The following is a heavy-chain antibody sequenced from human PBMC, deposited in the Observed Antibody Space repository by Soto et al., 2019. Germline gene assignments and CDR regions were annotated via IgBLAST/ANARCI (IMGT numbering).Heavy chain of an antibody. D-gene: IGHD4-17*01. J-gene: IGHJ5*02. CDR2: INAGNGNT. CDR1: GYTFTSYA. Sequence: QVQLVQSGAEVKKPGASVKVSCKASGYTFTSYAMHWVRQAPGQRLEWMGWINAGNGNTKYSQKFQGRVTITRDTSASTAYMELSSLRSEDTAVYYCARGNYGDYVGDWFDHWGQGNLVTVSS. CDR3: ARGNYGDYVGDWFDH. V-gene: IGHV1-3*01.